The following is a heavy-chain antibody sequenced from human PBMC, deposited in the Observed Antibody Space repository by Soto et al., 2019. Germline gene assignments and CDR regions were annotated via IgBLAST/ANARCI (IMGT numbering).Heavy chain of an antibody. CDR1: GFTFSGNV. D-gene: IGHD2-21*02. CDR3: AKNGCGGDCYSSVAGNWFDP. J-gene: IGHJ5*02. V-gene: IGHV3-23*01. CDR2: ISGSGGST. Sequence: VGSLRLSCVASGFTFSGNVMSWVRQAPGKGLEWISIISGSGGSTYYTDSVKGRFTISRDNSNNTLYLQMHSLTAADTAVYYCAKNGCGGDCYSSVAGNWFDPWGQGTLVTVSS.